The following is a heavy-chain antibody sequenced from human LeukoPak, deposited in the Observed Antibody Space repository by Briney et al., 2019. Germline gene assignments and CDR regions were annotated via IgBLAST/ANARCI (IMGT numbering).Heavy chain of an antibody. CDR2: INPNSGGT. V-gene: IGHV1-2*02. D-gene: IGHD2-8*01. CDR1: GYTFTGYY. CDR3: ARDHEWGLDY. Sequence: VASVKVSCKASGYTFTGYYIHWVRQAPGQGLEWMGWINPNSGGTNSAQKFQGRVTMTRDTSISTAYMELSSLTSDDTAVYYCARDHEWGLDYWGQGTLVTVSS. J-gene: IGHJ4*02.